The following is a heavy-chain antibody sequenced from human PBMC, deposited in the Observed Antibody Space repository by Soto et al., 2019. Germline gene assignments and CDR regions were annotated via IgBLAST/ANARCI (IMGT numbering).Heavy chain of an antibody. Sequence: PVGSLRLSCAASGFTFNNYAATCLRQAPGRGLEWVSGISGGGDSTYYADSVKGRFTISRDNSKNMLYLQMNSLRAEDTAVYYCAKDRQWLASFDYWGQGALVTVSS. CDR2: ISGGGDST. CDR1: GFTFNNYA. V-gene: IGHV3-23*01. CDR3: AKDRQWLASFDY. J-gene: IGHJ4*02. D-gene: IGHD6-19*01.